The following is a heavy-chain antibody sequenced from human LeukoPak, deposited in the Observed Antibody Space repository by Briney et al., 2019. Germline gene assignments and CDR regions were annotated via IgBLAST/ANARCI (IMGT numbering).Heavy chain of an antibody. Sequence: ASVKVSCKASGYTFTDYYIHWVRQAPGQGLEWMGWINPNSGGTNYAQKFQGRVTMTRDTSISTAYMELSRLRSDDTAVYYCARAKPKNMVRGLIMRRESRYYFDYWGQGTLVTVSS. D-gene: IGHD3-10*01. CDR2: INPNSGGT. J-gene: IGHJ4*02. CDR1: GYTFTDYY. CDR3: ARAKPKNMVRGLIMRRESRYYFDY. V-gene: IGHV1-2*02.